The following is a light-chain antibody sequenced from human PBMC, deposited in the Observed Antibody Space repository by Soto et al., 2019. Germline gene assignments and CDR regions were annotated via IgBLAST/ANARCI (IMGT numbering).Light chain of an antibody. CDR2: AAS. Sequence: DIQMTQSPSALSASVGDRVTITCRASQSISRYLNWYQQKPGKVPKLLIYAASSLHSGVPSRFSGSGSGTHFTLTISSLQPEDFAAYYCQQSYSTLLSFGGGTKVEIK. V-gene: IGKV1-39*01. CDR3: QQSYSTLLS. CDR1: QSISRY. J-gene: IGKJ4*01.